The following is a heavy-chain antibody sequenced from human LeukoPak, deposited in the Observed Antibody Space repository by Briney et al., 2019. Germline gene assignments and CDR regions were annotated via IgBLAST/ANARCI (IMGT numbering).Heavy chain of an antibody. J-gene: IGHJ1*01. D-gene: IGHD5-24*01. CDR3: ARDSGEMATITEYFQH. Sequence: GGSLRLSCEASGFTFSSYAMHWVRQAPGKGLEWVAVISYDGSNKYYADSVKGRFTISRDNSKNTLYLQMNSLRAEDTAVYYCARDSGEMATITEYFQHWGQGTLVTVSS. V-gene: IGHV3-30-3*01. CDR2: ISYDGSNK. CDR1: GFTFSSYA.